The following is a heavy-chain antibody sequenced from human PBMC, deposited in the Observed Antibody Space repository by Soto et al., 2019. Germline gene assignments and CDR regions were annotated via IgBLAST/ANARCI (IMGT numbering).Heavy chain of an antibody. V-gene: IGHV1-46*03. CDR3: ALGWQRLQQPTIDY. J-gene: IGHJ4*02. D-gene: IGHD6-25*01. CDR1: VYTFTIYY. Sequence: VKRACKGSVYTFTIYYIRRRLHAPGQGLEWMGIINPSGGSTSYAQKFQGRVTMTRDTSTSTVYMELSSLRSEYTAVYYHALGWQRLQQPTIDYWGQGTLVTVSS. CDR2: INPSGGST.